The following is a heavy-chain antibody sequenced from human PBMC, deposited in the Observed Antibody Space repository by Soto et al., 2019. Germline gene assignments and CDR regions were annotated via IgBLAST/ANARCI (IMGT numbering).Heavy chain of an antibody. CDR3: ARDQADLSGYGMDV. CDR2: IKQDGSEK. J-gene: IGHJ6*02. CDR1: GFTFSSYW. Sequence: GGSLRLSCAASGFTFSSYWMSWVRQAPGKGLEWVANIKQDGSEKYYVDSVKGRFTISRDNAKNSLYLQMNGLRAEDTAVYYCARDQADLSGYGMDVWGQGTTVTVSS. V-gene: IGHV3-7*05.